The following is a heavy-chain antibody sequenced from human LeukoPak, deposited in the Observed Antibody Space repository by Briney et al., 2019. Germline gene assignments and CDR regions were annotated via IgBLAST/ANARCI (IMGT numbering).Heavy chain of an antibody. V-gene: IGHV1-2*02. CDR3: ARDKSPWSSGWYDY. J-gene: IGHJ4*02. CDR1: GYTFSDYY. Sequence: ASVKVSCKASGYTFSDYYVHWVRQAPGQGLEWMGWINPNSGGTNYAQKFQGRVTMTRDTSITTAYMEVSRLRSDDTAVYYCARDKSPWSSGWYDYWGQGTLVTVSS. CDR2: INPNSGGT. D-gene: IGHD6-19*01.